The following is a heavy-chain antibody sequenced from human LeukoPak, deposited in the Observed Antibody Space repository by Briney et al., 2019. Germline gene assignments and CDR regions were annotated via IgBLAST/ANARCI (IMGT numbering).Heavy chain of an antibody. V-gene: IGHV3-15*01. D-gene: IGHD3-10*01. CDR2: IKSKSDDETT. Sequence: GGSLRLSCAASGFTFTNAWMSWVRQAPGKGLEWVGRIKSKSDDETTDYAAPVKGRFTISRDDSKNTEYLQMNSLKTEDTAVYYCGLGSGRTDFDYWGQGTLVTVSS. CDR1: GFTFTNAW. CDR3: GLGSGRTDFDY. J-gene: IGHJ4*02.